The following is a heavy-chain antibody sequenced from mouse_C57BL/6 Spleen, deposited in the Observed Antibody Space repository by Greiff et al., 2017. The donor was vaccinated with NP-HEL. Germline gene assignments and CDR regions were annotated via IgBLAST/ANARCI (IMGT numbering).Heavy chain of an antibody. V-gene: IGHV5-17*01. Sequence: EVMLVESGGGLVKPGGSLKLSCAASGFTFSDYGMHWVRQAPEKGLEWVAYISSGSSTIYYAHTVKGRFTISRDNAKNNLFLQMTSLRSEDTAMYYCARWATGYAMDYWGQGTSVTVSS. D-gene: IGHD3-1*01. CDR3: ARWATGYAMDY. J-gene: IGHJ4*01. CDR1: GFTFSDYG. CDR2: ISSGSSTI.